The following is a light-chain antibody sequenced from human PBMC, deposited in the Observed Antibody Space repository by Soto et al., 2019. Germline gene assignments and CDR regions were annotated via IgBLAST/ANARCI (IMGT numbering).Light chain of an antibody. J-gene: IGKJ4*01. CDR3: QRYDSAPHTFT. Sequence: DIQMTQSPSSLSASVGDRVTITCRASQGIRNDLAWYQQKPGKVPKLLIYAASTLQSGVSSRFSGSASGTDFTLTISSLQPEDVATYYCQRYDSAPHTFTFAGGTKVEIK. CDR2: AAS. CDR1: QGIRND. V-gene: IGKV1-27*01.